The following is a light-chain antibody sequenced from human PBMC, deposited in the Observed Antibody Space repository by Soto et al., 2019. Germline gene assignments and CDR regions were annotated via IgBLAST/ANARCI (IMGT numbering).Light chain of an antibody. Sequence: IQMTQSPSTLSASVGDRVAITCRASQSIGIWLAWYQQKPGKAPNFLIYKASSLESGVPSRFSGSGYGTEFTLTISSLQPDDFATYYCQQYNDYSWTFGQGTKVEIK. CDR3: QQYNDYSWT. V-gene: IGKV1-5*03. CDR1: QSIGIW. J-gene: IGKJ1*01. CDR2: KAS.